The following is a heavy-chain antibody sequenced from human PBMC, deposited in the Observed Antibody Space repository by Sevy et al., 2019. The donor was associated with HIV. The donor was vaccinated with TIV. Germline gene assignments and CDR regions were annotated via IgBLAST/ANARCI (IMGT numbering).Heavy chain of an antibody. Sequence: SETLSLTCTVFGGSISAYYWSWIRQPPGKGLEYIGYIYYTGSTNYNPSLKSRVTISVDTSKNQFSLSLTSVTAADTAMYSCARAPPVRSGDDSLNWFDPWGQGTLVTVSS. J-gene: IGHJ5*02. CDR3: ARAPPVRSGDDSLNWFDP. CDR1: GGSISAYY. V-gene: IGHV4-59*01. D-gene: IGHD5-12*01. CDR2: IYYTGST.